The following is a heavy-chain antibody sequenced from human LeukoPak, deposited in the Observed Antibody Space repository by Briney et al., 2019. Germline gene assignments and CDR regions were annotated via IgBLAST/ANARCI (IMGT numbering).Heavy chain of an antibody. CDR1: GYTFTGNY. V-gene: IGHV1-2*02. CDR3: ARVDGVETQAAAGINNWFDP. J-gene: IGHJ5*02. Sequence: ASVKVSCKASGYTFTGNYMHWVRQAPGQGLEWMGWINPNSGGTNYAQKFQGRVTMTRDTSISTAYMELSRLRSDDTAVYYCARVDGVETQAAAGINNWFDPWGQGTLVTVSS. CDR2: INPNSGGT. D-gene: IGHD6-13*01.